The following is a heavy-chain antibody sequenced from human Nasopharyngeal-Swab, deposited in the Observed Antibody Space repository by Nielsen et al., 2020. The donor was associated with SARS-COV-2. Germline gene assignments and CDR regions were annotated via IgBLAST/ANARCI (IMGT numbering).Heavy chain of an antibody. CDR1: GGSFSGYY. CDR2: INYSGST. J-gene: IGHJ6*02. V-gene: IGHV4-34*01. D-gene: IGHD5-18*01. Sequence: SETLSLTCAVYGGSFSGYYWSWIRQPPGKGLEWIGEINYSGSTNYNQSLKRRVTISGDTSKNQFSLKLSSVTAADTAVYYCARYRRADTAMVIYYSYGMDVWGQGTTVTVSS. CDR3: ARYRRADTAMVIYYSYGMDV.